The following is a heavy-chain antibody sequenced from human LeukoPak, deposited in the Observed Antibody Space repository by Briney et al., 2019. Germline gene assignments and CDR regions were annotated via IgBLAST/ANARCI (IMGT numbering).Heavy chain of an antibody. CDR2: MSYSGAT. V-gene: IGHV4-39*01. CDR3: ARHCRAVLVVPVARGDYFDY. D-gene: IGHD2-2*01. J-gene: IGHJ4*02. Sequence: SETLSLTCTVSGGSISSSSYHCGSIRQSPGEGLEWITSMSYSGATYYHPSLQSRVTISVDTSKNQVSLKLYSVTAADTAVYYCARHCRAVLVVPVARGDYFDYLGQGTLVTVSS. CDR1: GGSISSSSYH.